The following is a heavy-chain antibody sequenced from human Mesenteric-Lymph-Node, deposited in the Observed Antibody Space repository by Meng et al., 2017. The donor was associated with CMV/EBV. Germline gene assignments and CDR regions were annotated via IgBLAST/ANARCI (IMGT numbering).Heavy chain of an antibody. J-gene: IGHJ4*02. CDR3: ARLPGYSYALGIVY. CDR1: GDSISSSSYH. CDR2: IYYNGNT. D-gene: IGHD5-18*01. V-gene: IGHV4-39*01. Sequence: SETLSLTCTVSGDSISSSSYHWGWIRQPPGKGLEWIGSIYYNGNTNCNPSLKSRVTISVDTSKNQFSLKLSSVTAADTAVYSCARLPGYSYALGIVYWGQGTLVTVSS.